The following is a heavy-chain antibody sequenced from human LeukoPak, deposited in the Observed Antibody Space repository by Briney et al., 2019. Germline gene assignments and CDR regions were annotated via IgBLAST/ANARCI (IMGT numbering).Heavy chain of an antibody. CDR1: GYSISSGYY. D-gene: IGHD2-2*01. CDR3: ASSCSSTSCHAAFDI. V-gene: IGHV4-38-2*02. Sequence: SETLSLTFTVSGYSISSGYYWGWIRQPPGKGLEWIGSIYHSGSTYYNPSLKSRVTISVDTSKNQFSLKLSSVTAADTAVYYCASSCSSTSCHAAFDIWGQGTMVTVSS. J-gene: IGHJ3*02. CDR2: IYHSGST.